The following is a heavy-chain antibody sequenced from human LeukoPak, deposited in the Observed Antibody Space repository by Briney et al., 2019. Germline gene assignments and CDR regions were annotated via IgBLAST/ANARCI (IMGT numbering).Heavy chain of an antibody. CDR1: GFTVSSDY. V-gene: IGHV3-53*01. J-gene: IGHJ4*02. Sequence: PGGSLRLSCAASGFTVSSDYMSWVRQAPGKGLEWVSVIYSGGSTYYADSVKGRFTISRDNSKNTLYLQMNSLRAEDTAVYYCARDISDMFDYWGQGTLVTVSS. CDR3: ARDISDMFDY. CDR2: IYSGGST.